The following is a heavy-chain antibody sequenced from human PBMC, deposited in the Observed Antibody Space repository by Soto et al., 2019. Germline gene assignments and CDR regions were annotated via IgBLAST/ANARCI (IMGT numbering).Heavy chain of an antibody. CDR3: AKDDGESSSLGLLFYYYYGMDV. D-gene: IGHD6-6*01. CDR1: GFTFSSYG. V-gene: IGHV3-30*18. J-gene: IGHJ6*02. Sequence: QVQLVESGGGAVQPGRSLRLSCAASGFTFSSYGMHWVRQAPGKGLEWVAVISYDGSNKYYADSVKGRFTISRDNSKNTLYLQMNSLRAEDTAVYYCAKDDGESSSLGLLFYYYYGMDVWGQGTTVTVSS. CDR2: ISYDGSNK.